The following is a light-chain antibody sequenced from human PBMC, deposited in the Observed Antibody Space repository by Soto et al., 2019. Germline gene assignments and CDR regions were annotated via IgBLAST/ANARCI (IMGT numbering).Light chain of an antibody. CDR2: GAS. J-gene: IGKJ1*01. CDR3: QQYDNLPPWT. CDR1: QSVGTY. Sequence: EIVMTQSPATLSVWPGERATLSCKASQSVGTYLAWYQQKPGQAPRLLIYGASTRAAGVPARFSGGGSGTEFTLTISSLQSEDFAIYHCQQYDNLPPWTFVQGTKVEIK. V-gene: IGKV3-15*01.